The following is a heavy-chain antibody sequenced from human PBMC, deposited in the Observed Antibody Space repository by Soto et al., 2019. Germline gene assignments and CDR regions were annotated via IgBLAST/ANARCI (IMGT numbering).Heavy chain of an antibody. J-gene: IGHJ5*02. CDR1: GFTFGSYA. Sequence: GGSLRLSCAASGFTFGSYAMHWVRQAPGKGLEWVAVISYDGSNKYYADSVKGRFTISRDNSKNTLFLQMNSPRAEDTAGYYCARGPGPGYCSSTSCLNNWFDPWGQGTLVTVSS. D-gene: IGHD2-2*01. CDR2: ISYDGSNK. V-gene: IGHV3-30-3*01. CDR3: ARGPGPGYCSSTSCLNNWFDP.